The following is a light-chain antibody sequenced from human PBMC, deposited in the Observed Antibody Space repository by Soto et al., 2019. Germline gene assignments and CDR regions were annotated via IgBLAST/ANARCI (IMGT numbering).Light chain of an antibody. V-gene: IGLV2-14*01. Sequence: QSALTQPASVSGSPGQSITISCTGTSSDVGGYKYVSWYQQHPGNAPKLLIYTVNNRPSGVSNRFSGSKSGNTASLTISGLQAEDEADYYCNSYTSSSSYVFGTGTKV. CDR1: SSDVGGYKY. CDR3: NSYTSSSSYV. J-gene: IGLJ1*01. CDR2: TVN.